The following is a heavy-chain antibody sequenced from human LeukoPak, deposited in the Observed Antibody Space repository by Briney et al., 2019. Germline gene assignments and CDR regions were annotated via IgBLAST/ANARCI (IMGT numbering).Heavy chain of an antibody. Sequence: PGGSLRLSCTASGFTFSSYAMYWVRQAPGKGLEFVSTITNNGGSTYYANSVKGRFTISRDNSKNTLYLQMGSLRGEDMAVYYCARAPAAATAWFDPWGQGTPVTVFS. J-gene: IGHJ5*02. V-gene: IGHV3-64*01. CDR3: ARAPAAATAWFDP. D-gene: IGHD6-13*01. CDR2: ITNNGGST. CDR1: GFTFSSYA.